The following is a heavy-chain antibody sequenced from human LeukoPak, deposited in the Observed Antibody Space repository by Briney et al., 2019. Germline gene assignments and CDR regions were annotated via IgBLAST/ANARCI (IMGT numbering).Heavy chain of an antibody. J-gene: IGHJ6*03. D-gene: IGHD5-18*01. V-gene: IGHV4-59*12. CDR1: GGTISSYY. CDR3: ARDNTALVISDYYYMDV. Sequence: PSETLSLTCTVSGGTISSYYWRWIRQPPGKGLEWIGYIYYSGTTNYNPSLKSRVTISLDTSKNQFSLKLSSVTAADTAVYYCARDNTALVISDYYYMDVWGKGTTVTVSS. CDR2: IYYSGTT.